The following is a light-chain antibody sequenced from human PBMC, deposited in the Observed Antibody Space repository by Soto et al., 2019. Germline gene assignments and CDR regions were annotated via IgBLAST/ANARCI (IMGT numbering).Light chain of an antibody. CDR2: GAS. CDR1: QSVSSSY. J-gene: IGKJ4*01. CDR3: QQYGSSPLT. Sequence: RTLSLSPGERATLSCQASQSVSSSYLAWYQQKPGQAPRLLIYGASSRATGIPDRFSGSGSGTDFTLTISRLEPEDFAVYYCQQYGSSPLTFGGGTNVDIK. V-gene: IGKV3-20*01.